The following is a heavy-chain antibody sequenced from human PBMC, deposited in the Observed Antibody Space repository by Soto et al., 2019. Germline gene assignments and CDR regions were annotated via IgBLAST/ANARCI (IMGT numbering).Heavy chain of an antibody. CDR3: AREADFASSGYVLDY. D-gene: IGHD3-22*01. CDR1: GFTFSWFS. J-gene: IGHJ4*02. CDR2: VTSSPSSM. V-gene: IGHV3-21*01. Sequence: GGSLRLSCAASGFTFSWFSINWVRQAPGKGLEWVSSVTSSPSSMFYADSVKGRFTISRDDAKDSLFLQMNSLRADDTAVYYCAREADFASSGYVLDYWGLGTLVTVSS.